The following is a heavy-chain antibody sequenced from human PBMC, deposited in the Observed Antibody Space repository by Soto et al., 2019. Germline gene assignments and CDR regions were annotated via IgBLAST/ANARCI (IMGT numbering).Heavy chain of an antibody. D-gene: IGHD2-2*01. CDR1: GFTFSSYA. CDR3: ARPIGGYCSSTSCYLRRGMDV. J-gene: IGHJ6*02. CDR2: ISYDGSNK. Sequence: VGSLRLSCAASGFTFSSYAMHWVRQAPGKGLEWVAVISYDGSNKYYADSVKGRFTISRDNSKNTLYLQMNSLRAEDTAVYYCARPIGGYCSSTSCYLRRGMDVWGQGTTVTVSS. V-gene: IGHV3-30-3*01.